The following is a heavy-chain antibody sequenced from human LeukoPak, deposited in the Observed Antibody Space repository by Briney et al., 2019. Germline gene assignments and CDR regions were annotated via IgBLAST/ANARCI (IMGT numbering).Heavy chain of an antibody. V-gene: IGHV3-30*18. CDR2: ISYDGSNK. J-gene: IGHJ3*02. Sequence: GGSLRLSCAAPGFTFSSYGMHWVRQAPGKGLEWVAVISYDGSNKYYADSVKGRFTISRDNSKNTLYLQMNSLRAEDTAVYYCAKDLFTVTTQGSAFDIWGQGTMVTVSS. CDR1: GFTFSSYG. D-gene: IGHD4-17*01. CDR3: AKDLFTVTTQGSAFDI.